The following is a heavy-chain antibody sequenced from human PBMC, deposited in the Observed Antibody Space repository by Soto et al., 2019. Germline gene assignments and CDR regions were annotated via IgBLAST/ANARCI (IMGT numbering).Heavy chain of an antibody. J-gene: IGHJ3*02. CDR1: GYTFTGYY. Sequence: ASVKVSCKASGYTFTGYYMHWVRQAPGQGLEWMGWINPNSGGTNYAQKFQGRVTMTRDTSISTAYLELSRLRSDDTAVYYCARAITMIVVVPLGAFDIWGQGTMVTVSS. D-gene: IGHD3-22*01. V-gene: IGHV1-2*02. CDR2: INPNSGGT. CDR3: ARAITMIVVVPLGAFDI.